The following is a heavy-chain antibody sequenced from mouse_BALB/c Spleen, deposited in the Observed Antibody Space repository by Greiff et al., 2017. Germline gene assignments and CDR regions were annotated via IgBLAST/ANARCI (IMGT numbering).Heavy chain of an antibody. J-gene: IGHJ4*01. Sequence: EVQLQESGPGLVKPSQSLSLTCTVTGYSITSDYAWNWIRQFPGNKLEWMGYISYSGSTSYNPSLKSRISITRDTSKNQFFLQLNSVTTEDTATYYGARGGLRREENYAMDYWGQGTSVTVSS. D-gene: IGHD2-2*01. CDR3: ARGGLRREENYAMDY. CDR2: ISYSGST. CDR1: GYSITSDYA. V-gene: IGHV3-2*02.